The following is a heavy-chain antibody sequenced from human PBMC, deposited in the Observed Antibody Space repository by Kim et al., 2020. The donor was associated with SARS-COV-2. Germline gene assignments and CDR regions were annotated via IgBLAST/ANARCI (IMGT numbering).Heavy chain of an antibody. CDR3: ARHGSFPSWFDP. D-gene: IGHD5-12*01. CDR1: GGSISSSSYY. J-gene: IGHJ5*02. V-gene: IGHV4-39*01. CDR2: IYYSGST. Sequence: SETLSLTCTVSGGSISSSSYYWGWIRQPPGKGLEWIGSIYYSGSTYYNPSLKSRVTISVDTSKNQFSLKLSSVTAADTAVYYCARHGSFPSWFDPWGQGTLVTVSS.